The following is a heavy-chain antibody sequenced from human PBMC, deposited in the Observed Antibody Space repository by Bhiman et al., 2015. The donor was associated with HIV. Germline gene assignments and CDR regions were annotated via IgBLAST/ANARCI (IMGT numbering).Heavy chain of an antibody. D-gene: IGHD6-19*01. Sequence: EVQLVNSGGGLVQPGGSLRLSCAASGFTFSSYEMNWVRQAPGKGLEWLSYISSSGKIIFYADSVRGRFTISRDNAKNSLYLQMSSLRTEDTAVYYCARGYSSGWYYFDYWGQGTLVTVSS. CDR2: ISSSGKII. CDR3: ARGYSSGWYYFDY. V-gene: IGHV3-48*03. J-gene: IGHJ4*02. CDR1: GFTFSSYE.